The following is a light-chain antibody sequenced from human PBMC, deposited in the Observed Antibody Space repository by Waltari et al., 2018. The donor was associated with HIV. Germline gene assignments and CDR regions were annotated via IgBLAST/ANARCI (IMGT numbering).Light chain of an antibody. J-gene: IGKJ4*01. CDR2: GAS. Sequence: ERVMTQSPATLSVSPGERATLSCRASQSVSSNLAWYQQTPGQAPRLLTDGASTRATGIPARFSGSGSGTDFTLTIGSLQSEDFAVYYCQQYNNWPLTFGGGTTVEIK. CDR3: QQYNNWPLT. V-gene: IGKV3-15*01. CDR1: QSVSSN.